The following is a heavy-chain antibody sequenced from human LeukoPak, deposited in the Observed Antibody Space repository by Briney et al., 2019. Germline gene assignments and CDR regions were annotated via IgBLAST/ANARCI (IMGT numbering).Heavy chain of an antibody. CDR1: GFTFSSYS. CDR2: ISGSSSYI. V-gene: IGHV3-21*06. J-gene: IGHJ5*02. D-gene: IGHD6-13*01. CDR3: ARDRSNVAATDGWFDP. Sequence: PGGSLRLSCAASGFTFSSYSMNWVRQAPGKGLEWVSSISGSSSYIYYTDSVKGRFTISRDNAKNSLYLQLSSLRAEDTAFYYCARDRSNVAATDGWFDPWGQGTLVTVSS.